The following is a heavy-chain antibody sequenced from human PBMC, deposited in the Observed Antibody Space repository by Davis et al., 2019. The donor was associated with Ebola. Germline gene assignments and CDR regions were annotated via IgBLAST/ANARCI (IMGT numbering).Heavy chain of an antibody. D-gene: IGHD6-6*01. Sequence: ASVKVSCKASGYTFTSYGISWVRQAPGQGLEWMGWISAYNGKTNYAQKLQGRVTMTTDTSTSTADMELRSLRSDDTAVYYWARDNGGSSPHYYYYYNGMDVWGQGTTVTVSS. V-gene: IGHV1-18*01. CDR1: GYTFTSYG. CDR3: ARDNGGSSPHYYYYYNGMDV. J-gene: IGHJ6*02. CDR2: ISAYNGKT.